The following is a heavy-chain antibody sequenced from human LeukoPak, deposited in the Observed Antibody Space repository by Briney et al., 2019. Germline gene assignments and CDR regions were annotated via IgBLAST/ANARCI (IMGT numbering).Heavy chain of an antibody. D-gene: IGHD6-13*01. CDR1: GFTFSSSA. Sequence: PGGSLRLSCEASGFTFSSSAMSWVRQAPGKGLELVSVISAGGSSTYYADSVKGRFTISRDNSKNTLYLQMNSLRAEDTAIYYCAKDRSDSSRWYAGSHWGQGTLVTVSS. CDR2: ISAGGSST. CDR3: AKDRSDSSRWYAGSH. J-gene: IGHJ4*02. V-gene: IGHV3-23*01.